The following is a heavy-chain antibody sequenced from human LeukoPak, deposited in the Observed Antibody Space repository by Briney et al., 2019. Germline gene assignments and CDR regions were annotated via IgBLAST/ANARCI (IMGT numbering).Heavy chain of an antibody. CDR2: ISAYNGNT. Sequence: ASVKVSCKASGYTFTSYGISWVRQAPGQGLEWMGWISAYNGNTNYAQKLQGRVTMTTDTSTSTAYMELRSLRSDDTAVYYCAGDGANYYDPDNWFDPWGQGTLVTVSS. J-gene: IGHJ5*02. CDR1: GYTFTSYG. D-gene: IGHD3-22*01. V-gene: IGHV1-18*01. CDR3: AGDGANYYDPDNWFDP.